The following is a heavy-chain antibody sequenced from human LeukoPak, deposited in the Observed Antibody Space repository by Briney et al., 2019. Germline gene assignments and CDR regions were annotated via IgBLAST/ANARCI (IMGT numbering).Heavy chain of an antibody. J-gene: IGHJ6*03. CDR2: ISSSGSTI. D-gene: IGHD3-10*01. CDR1: GFTFSSYE. CDR3: ARCPLWFLYYYYYMDV. Sequence: GGSLRLSCAASGFTFSSYEMNWVRQAPGKGLEWVSYISSSGSTIYYADSVKGRFTISRDNAKNSLYLQMNSLRAEDTAVYYCARCPLWFLYYYYYMDVWGKGTTVTVSS. V-gene: IGHV3-48*03.